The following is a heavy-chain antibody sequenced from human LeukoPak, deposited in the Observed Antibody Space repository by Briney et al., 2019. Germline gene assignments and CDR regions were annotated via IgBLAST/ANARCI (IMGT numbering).Heavy chain of an antibody. D-gene: IGHD3-22*01. CDR2: FDWDDDK. V-gene: IGHV2-70*11. J-gene: IGHJ4*02. Sequence: TLSLTCTVSGGSISSYYWSWIRQPPGKALEWLARFDWDDDKHYTTSLKTRLTISKDTSKNQVVLTMTNMDPADTATYYCARTRGQYYYDSSGYPFDYWGQGTLVTVSS. CDR3: ARTRGQYYYDSSGYPFDY. CDR1: GGSISSYYW.